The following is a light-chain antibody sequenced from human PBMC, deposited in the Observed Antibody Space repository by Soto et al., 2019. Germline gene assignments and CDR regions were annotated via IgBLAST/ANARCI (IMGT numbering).Light chain of an antibody. CDR2: EVN. CDR3: ATWDDSLKTYV. Sequence: QSVLTQPPSASGSPGQSVTISCSGTSSDVGGFNYVSWYQQHPGRAPKVLIYEVNKRPSGVPDRFSGSKSGSTASLTVSGLQAEDEAEYYCATWDDSLKTYVFGNGTKVTVL. J-gene: IGLJ1*01. V-gene: IGLV2-8*01. CDR1: SSDVGGFNY.